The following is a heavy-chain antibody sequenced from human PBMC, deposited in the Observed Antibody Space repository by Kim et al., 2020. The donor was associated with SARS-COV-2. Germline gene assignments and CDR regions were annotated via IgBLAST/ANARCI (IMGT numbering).Heavy chain of an antibody. Sequence: SETLSLTCTVSGGSISSYYWSWIRQPPGKGLEWIGYIYYSGSTNYNPSLKSRVTISVDTSKNQFSLKLSSVTAADTAVYYCARDQKPCSALGYCSGGSFLYGMDVWGQGTTVTVSS. D-gene: IGHD2-15*01. CDR1: GGSISSYY. J-gene: IGHJ6*02. CDR2: IYYSGST. V-gene: IGHV4-59*13. CDR3: ARDQKPCSALGYCSGGSFLYGMDV.